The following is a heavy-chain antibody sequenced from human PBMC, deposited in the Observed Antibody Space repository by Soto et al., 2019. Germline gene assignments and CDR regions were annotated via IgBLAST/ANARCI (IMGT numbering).Heavy chain of an antibody. CDR1: GFTFRNQD. J-gene: IGHJ4*02. CDR2: ISGRGGVT. D-gene: IGHD3-22*01. CDR3: AKDRQFRSYYESAGHYND. Sequence: EVQLLESGGGLVQPGGSLRLTCVGSGFTFRNQDMRWVRQAPGKGLEWVSGISGRGGVTYYADCVKGRFTISRDNSNNTLDLQMNTLRANDTAVYYCAKDRQFRSYYESAGHYNDWGQGTLVTVSS. V-gene: IGHV3-23*01.